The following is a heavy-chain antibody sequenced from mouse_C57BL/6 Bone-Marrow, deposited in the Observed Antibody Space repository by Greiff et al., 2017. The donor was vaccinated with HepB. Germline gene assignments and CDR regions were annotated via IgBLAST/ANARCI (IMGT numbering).Heavy chain of an antibody. J-gene: IGHJ2*01. CDR1: GYTFTSYW. CDR3: ARPRRGYFGY. V-gene: IGHV1-55*01. D-gene: IGHD2-10*02. Sequence: QVQLQQPGAELVKPGASVKMSCKASGYTFTSYWITWVKQSPGQGLEWIGDIYPGSGSTNYNEKFKSKATLTVDTSSSTACMQLSSLTSEDSAVYYCARPRRGYFGYWGQGTTLTVSS. CDR2: IYPGSGST.